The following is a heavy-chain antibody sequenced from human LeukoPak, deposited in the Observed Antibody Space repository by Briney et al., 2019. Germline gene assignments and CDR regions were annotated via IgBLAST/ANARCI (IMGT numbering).Heavy chain of an antibody. CDR3: AREGRGVVTGYYYYMDV. CDR1: GGSVSSGSYY. CDR2: IYYSGST. V-gene: IGHV4-61*01. Sequence: PSETLSLTCTVSGGSVSSGSYYWSWIRQPPGKGLERIGYIYYSGSTNYNPSLKSRVTISVDTSKNQFSLKLSSVTAADTAVYYCAREGRGVVTGYYYYMDVWGKGTTVTVSS. J-gene: IGHJ6*03. D-gene: IGHD4-23*01.